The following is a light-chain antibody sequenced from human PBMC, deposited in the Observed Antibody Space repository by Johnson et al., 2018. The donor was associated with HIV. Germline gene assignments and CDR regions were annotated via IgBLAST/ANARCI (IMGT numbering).Light chain of an antibody. V-gene: IGLV1-51*01. CDR2: DNN. J-gene: IGLJ1*01. CDR3: GTWDSSLSSYV. CDR1: SSNIGNNY. Sequence: QPVLTQPPSVSAAPGQKVTFSCSGSSSNIGNNYVSWYQQLPGTAPKLLIYDNNKRPSGIPDRFSGSKSGTSATLGLTGLQTGDEADYYCGTWDSSLSSYVFGTGTKVTVL.